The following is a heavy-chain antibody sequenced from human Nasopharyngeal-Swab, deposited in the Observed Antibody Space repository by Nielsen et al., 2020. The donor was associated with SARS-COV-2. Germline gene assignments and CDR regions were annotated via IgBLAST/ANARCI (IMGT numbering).Heavy chain of an antibody. Sequence: WIRQPPGKALEWLAHIFSNDEKSHSTSLKSRLIISKDTSKSQVVLTMTNMDPVDTATYYCARIARYYYGSGSYYHYYYYGMDVWGQGTTVTVSS. D-gene: IGHD3-10*01. J-gene: IGHJ6*02. V-gene: IGHV2-26*01. CDR3: ARIARYYYGSGSYYHYYYYGMDV. CDR2: IFSNDEK.